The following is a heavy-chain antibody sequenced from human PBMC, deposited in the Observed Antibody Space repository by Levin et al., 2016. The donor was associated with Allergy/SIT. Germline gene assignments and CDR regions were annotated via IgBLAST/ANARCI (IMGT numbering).Heavy chain of an antibody. CDR2: INHSGTT. Sequence: SETLSLTCGVYGVSFSDDYWTWIRQSPGKGLEWIGEINHSGTTNYSPSLKSRVTLSIDTSKKQVSLSLYSVTGADTAMYYCAKGKRGNWNYHSWWFDPWGQGTLVTVSS. CDR3: AKGKRGNWNYHSWWFDP. D-gene: IGHD1-7*01. CDR1: GVSFSDDY. V-gene: IGHV4-34*01. J-gene: IGHJ5*02.